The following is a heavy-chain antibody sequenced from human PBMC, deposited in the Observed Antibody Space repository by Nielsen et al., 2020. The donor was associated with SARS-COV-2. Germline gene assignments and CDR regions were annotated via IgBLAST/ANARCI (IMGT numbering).Heavy chain of an antibody. J-gene: IGHJ6*03. Sequence: TLSLTCTVSGGSISSGGYYWSWIRQHPGKGLEWIGYIYYSGSTYYNPSLKSRVTISVDTSKNQFSLKLSSVTAADTAVYYCAREGQVHVGATDYYYYMDVWGKGTTVTVSS. CDR1: GGSISSGGYY. CDR3: AREGQVHVGATDYYYYMDV. V-gene: IGHV4-31*03. CDR2: IYYSGST. D-gene: IGHD1-26*01.